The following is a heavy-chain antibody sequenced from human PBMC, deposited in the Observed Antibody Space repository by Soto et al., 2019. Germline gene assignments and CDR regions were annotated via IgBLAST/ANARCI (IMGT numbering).Heavy chain of an antibody. CDR1: GFTFFRYA. Sequence: PGGSLRLSCAASGFTFFRYAMSWVRQAPGKGLEWVSAISGSGGSTYYADSVKGRFTISRDNSKNTLDLQMNSLRADDTAVYYCAKRGTLTGYYYFDYWGQGTLVTVSS. V-gene: IGHV3-23*01. D-gene: IGHD3-9*01. CDR3: AKRGTLTGYYYFDY. CDR2: ISGSGGST. J-gene: IGHJ4*02.